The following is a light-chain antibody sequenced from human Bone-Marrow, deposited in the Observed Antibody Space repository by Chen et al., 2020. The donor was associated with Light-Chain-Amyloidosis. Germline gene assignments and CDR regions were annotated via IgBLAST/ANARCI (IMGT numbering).Light chain of an antibody. CDR1: TSNIGSNS. CDR2: RNN. CDR3: ATWDDSLSGYV. J-gene: IGLJ1*01. Sequence: QSVLTPPPSASGAPGQRVTISCSGSTSNIGSNSVYWYQQLPGTAPKLLIYRNNQRPSGAPDRFSGSKSGTSASLAISGLRSEDEADYYCATWDDSLSGYVFGTGTRVTVL. V-gene: IGLV1-47*01.